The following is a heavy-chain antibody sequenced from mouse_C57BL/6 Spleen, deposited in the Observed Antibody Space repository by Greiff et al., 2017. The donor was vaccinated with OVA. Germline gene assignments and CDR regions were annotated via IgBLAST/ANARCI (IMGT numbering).Heavy chain of an antibody. J-gene: IGHJ1*03. CDR1: GYTFTSYW. CDR2: IYPGSGST. Sequence: QVQLQQPGAELVKPGASVKMSCKASGYTFTSYWITWVKQRPGQGLEWIGDIYPGSGSTNYNEKFKSKATLTVDTSSSTAYMQLSSLTSDDSAVYYCARGGYYGSDWYFDVWGTGTTVTVSS. V-gene: IGHV1-55*01. D-gene: IGHD1-1*01. CDR3: ARGGYYGSDWYFDV.